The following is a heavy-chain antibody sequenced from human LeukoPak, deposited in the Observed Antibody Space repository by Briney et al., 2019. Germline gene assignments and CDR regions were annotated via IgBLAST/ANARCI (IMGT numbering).Heavy chain of an antibody. CDR2: MYYSGSA. CDR1: GGSISGSY. J-gene: IGHJ4*02. CDR3: ARRYCSSTSCPFDY. D-gene: IGHD2-2*01. V-gene: IGHV4-59*01. Sequence: ETLSLTCTVSGGSISGSYWSWIRQPPGKGLEWIGYMYYSGSANYNPSLESRVTISVDTSKNQFSLKLSSVTATDTAVYYCARRYCSSTSCPFDYWGQGTLVTVSS.